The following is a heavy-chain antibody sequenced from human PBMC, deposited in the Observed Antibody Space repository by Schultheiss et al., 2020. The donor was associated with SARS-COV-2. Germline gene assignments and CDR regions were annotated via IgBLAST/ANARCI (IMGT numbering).Heavy chain of an antibody. V-gene: IGHV1-18*01. CDR2: ISAYNGNT. CDR3: ARLGEQQLVRENDY. J-gene: IGHJ4*02. CDR1: GYTFTSYG. D-gene: IGHD6-13*01. Sequence: ASVKVSCKASGYTFTSYGISWVRQAPGQGLEWMGWISAYNGNTNYAQNLQGRVTMTTDTSTSTAYMELRSLRAEDTAVYYCARLGEQQLVRENDYWGQGTLVTVSS.